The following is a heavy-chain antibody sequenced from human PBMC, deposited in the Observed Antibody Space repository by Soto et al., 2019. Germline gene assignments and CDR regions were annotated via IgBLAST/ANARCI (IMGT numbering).Heavy chain of an antibody. CDR1: GGTFSSYA. CDR3: ARDENFGVVIIEYYYYYGMDV. CDR2: IIPIFGTA. J-gene: IGHJ6*02. Sequence: SVKVSCKASGGTFSSYAISWVRQAPGQGLEWMGGIIPIFGTANYAQKFQGRVTITADESTSTAYMELSSLRSEDTAVYYCARDENFGVVIIEYYYYYGMDVWGQGTTVTVSS. V-gene: IGHV1-69*13. D-gene: IGHD3-3*01.